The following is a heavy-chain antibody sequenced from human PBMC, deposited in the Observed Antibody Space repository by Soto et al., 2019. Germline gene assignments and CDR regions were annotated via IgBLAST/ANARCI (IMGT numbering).Heavy chain of an antibody. CDR3: ARDRADIVVVPAAMTYYMDV. CDR1: GFTFSSYS. D-gene: IGHD2-2*01. CDR2: ISSSSSYI. Sequence: GGSLRLSCAASGFTFSSYSMNWVRQAPGKGLEWVSSISSSSSYIYYADSVKGRFTISRDNAKNSLYLQMNSLRAEDTAVYYCARDRADIVVVPAAMTYYMDVWGKGTTVTVSS. V-gene: IGHV3-21*01. J-gene: IGHJ6*03.